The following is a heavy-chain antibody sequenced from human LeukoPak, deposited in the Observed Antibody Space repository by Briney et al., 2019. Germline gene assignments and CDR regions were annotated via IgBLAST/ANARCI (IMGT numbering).Heavy chain of an antibody. CDR1: GYTLTELS. Sequence: VASVKVSCKVSGYTLTELSMHWVPQAPGKGLEWMGGFDPEDGETIYAQKFQGRVTMTEDTSTDTAYMELSSLRSEDTAVYYCATELRYYDSSANIGVDYWGQGTLVTVSS. J-gene: IGHJ4*02. D-gene: IGHD3-22*01. CDR3: ATELRYYDSSANIGVDY. CDR2: FDPEDGET. V-gene: IGHV1-24*01.